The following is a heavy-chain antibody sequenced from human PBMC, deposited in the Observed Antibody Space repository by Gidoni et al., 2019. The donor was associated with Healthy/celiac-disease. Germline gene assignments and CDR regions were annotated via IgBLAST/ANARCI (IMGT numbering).Heavy chain of an antibody. CDR2: ISWNSGSI. Sequence: EVQLVESGGGLLQPGRSLRLSCAASGFTFDDYAMHWVRQAPGKGLEWVSGISWNSGSIGYADSVKGRFTISRDNAKNSLYLQMNSLRAEDTALYYCAKDTSGLYCSGGSCYSTYYYGMDVWGQGTTVTVSS. CDR3: AKDTSGLYCSGGSCYSTYYYGMDV. J-gene: IGHJ6*02. V-gene: IGHV3-9*01. CDR1: GFTFDDYA. D-gene: IGHD2-15*01.